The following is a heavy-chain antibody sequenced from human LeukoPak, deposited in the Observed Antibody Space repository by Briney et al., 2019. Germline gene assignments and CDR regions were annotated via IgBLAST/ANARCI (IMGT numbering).Heavy chain of an antibody. J-gene: IGHJ6*02. CDR3: AKKRGSTSSYGMDV. CDR1: GFTFKSYA. Sequence: GSLRLSCAASGFTFKSYAMSWVRQAPGKRLEWVSTISGSGRSTYYANSVKGRFTISRDNSKNTLNLQMNSLRAEDTAVYYCAKKRGSTSSYGMDVWGQGTTVTVPS. D-gene: IGHD2-2*01. CDR2: ISGSGRST. V-gene: IGHV3-23*01.